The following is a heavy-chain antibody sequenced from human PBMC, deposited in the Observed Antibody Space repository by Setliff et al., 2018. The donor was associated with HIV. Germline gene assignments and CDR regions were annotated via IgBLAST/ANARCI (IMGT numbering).Heavy chain of an antibody. CDR1: GGSISGHY. CDR2: IYFTGSA. Sequence: SSETLSLTCSVSGGSISGHYGGWIRQPPGKGLEWIGYIYFTGSAGYNPSLKSRVSMSVDASNNQFSLELRSMTAADTAVYYCARENGDCSGGACYFMLDSWGQGTRVTVSS. CDR3: ARENGDCSGGACYFMLDS. J-gene: IGHJ4*02. D-gene: IGHD2-15*01. V-gene: IGHV4-59*11.